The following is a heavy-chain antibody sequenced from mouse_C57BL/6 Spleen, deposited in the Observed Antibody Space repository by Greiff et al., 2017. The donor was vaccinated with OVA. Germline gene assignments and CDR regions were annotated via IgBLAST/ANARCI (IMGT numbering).Heavy chain of an antibody. CDR2: IYPGSGNT. J-gene: IGHJ2*01. CDR3: ARGITTVVDYFDY. D-gene: IGHD1-1*01. Sequence: QVHVKQSGAELVRPGASVKLSCKASGYTFTDYYINWVKQRPGQGLEWIARIYPGSGNTYYNEKFKGKATLTAEKSSSTAYMQLSSLTSEDSAVYFCARGITTVVDYFDYWGQGTTLTVSS. CDR1: GYTFTDYY. V-gene: IGHV1-76*01.